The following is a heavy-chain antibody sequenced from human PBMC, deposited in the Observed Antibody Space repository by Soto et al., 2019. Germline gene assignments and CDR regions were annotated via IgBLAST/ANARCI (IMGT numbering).Heavy chain of an antibody. J-gene: IGHJ4*02. CDR3: TRLVAAAPSPTTEIDY. CDR2: IRSKANSYAT. V-gene: IGHV3-73*01. Sequence: GGSLRLSCAASGFTFSGSAMHWVRQASGKGLEWVGRIRSKANSYATAYAASVKGRFTISRDDSKNTAYLQMNSLKTEDTAVYYCTRLVAAAPSPTTEIDYWGQGTLVTVSS. CDR1: GFTFSGSA. D-gene: IGHD6-13*01.